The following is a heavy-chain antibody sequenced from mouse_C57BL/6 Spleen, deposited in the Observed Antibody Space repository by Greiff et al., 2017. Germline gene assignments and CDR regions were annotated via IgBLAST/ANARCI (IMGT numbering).Heavy chain of an antibody. D-gene: IGHD2-4*01. Sequence: EVQLQQSGPELVKPGASVKMSCKASGYTFTDYNMHWVKQSHGKSLEWIGYINPNNGGTSYNQKFKGKATLTVNKSSSTAYMELRSLTSEDSAVYYCARDDYGGSWFAYWGQGTLVTVSA. J-gene: IGHJ3*01. V-gene: IGHV1-22*01. CDR2: INPNNGGT. CDR1: GYTFTDYN. CDR3: ARDDYGGSWFAY.